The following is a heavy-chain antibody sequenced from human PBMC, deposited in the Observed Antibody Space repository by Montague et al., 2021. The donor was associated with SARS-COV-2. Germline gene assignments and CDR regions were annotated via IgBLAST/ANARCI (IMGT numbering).Heavy chain of an antibody. CDR3: ARYSYSGTYFGLNDAFDI. CDR1: GGSFSGYY. V-gene: IGHV4-34*01. D-gene: IGHD1-26*01. Sequence: SETLSLTCAVYGGSFSGYYWSWIRQPPGKGLEWIGEINHSGSTNYNPSLKSRVTISVDTSKNQFSLKLSSVTAADTAVYYCARYSYSGTYFGLNDAFDIWGQGTLVTVSS. CDR2: INHSGST. J-gene: IGHJ3*02.